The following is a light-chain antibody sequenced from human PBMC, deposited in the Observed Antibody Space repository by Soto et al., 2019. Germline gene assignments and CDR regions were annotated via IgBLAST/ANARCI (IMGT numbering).Light chain of an antibody. Sequence: SSRASQSVSRNLAWYQQKPGQAPRLLTYDASTRATGTPARFSGSGSGTDFTLTISSLQPGYFATYYCQQSYSTAWTLGRGTKVDIK. V-gene: IGKV3D-15*01. CDR2: DAS. CDR3: QQSYSTAWT. J-gene: IGKJ1*01. CDR1: QSVSRN.